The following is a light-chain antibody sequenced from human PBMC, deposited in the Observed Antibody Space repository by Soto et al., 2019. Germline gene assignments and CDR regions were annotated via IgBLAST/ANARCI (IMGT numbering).Light chain of an antibody. V-gene: IGKV1-5*03. CDR1: QSIGTS. CDR3: QQWHSYPYT. J-gene: IGKJ2*01. Sequence: IQMTQSPSTLSASVGDRVTITCRASQSIGTSLAWYQRNPGKAPKLLIYQGSTLESGVPSRFSGSGSGTEVTLTISSLQPHDFATYYCQQWHSYPYTFGQGTELEIK. CDR2: QGS.